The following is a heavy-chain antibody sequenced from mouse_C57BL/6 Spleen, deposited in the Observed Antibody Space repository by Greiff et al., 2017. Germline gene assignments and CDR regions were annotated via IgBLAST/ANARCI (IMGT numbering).Heavy chain of an antibody. Sequence: EVQLQQSGAELVRPGASVKLSCTASGFNIKDDYMHWVKQRPEQGLEWIGWIDPENGDTEYASKFQGKATITADTSSNTAYLQLSSLTSEDTAVYYCATAAGLYFDYWGQGTTLTVSS. D-gene: IGHD6-1*01. CDR1: GFNIKDDY. V-gene: IGHV14-4*01. CDR3: ATAAGLYFDY. CDR2: IDPENGDT. J-gene: IGHJ2*01.